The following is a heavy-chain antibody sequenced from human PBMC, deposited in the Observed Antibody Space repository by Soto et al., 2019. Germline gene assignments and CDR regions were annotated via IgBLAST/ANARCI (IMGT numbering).Heavy chain of an antibody. CDR1: GYTFTSYA. D-gene: IGHD3-9*01. V-gene: IGHV1-3*01. CDR3: ASDFDILTGSPYYYYGMDV. CDR2: INAGNGNT. Sequence: ASVKVSCKASGYTFTSYAMHWVRQAPGQRLEWMGWINAGNGNTKYSQKFQGRVTITRDTSASTAYMELSSLRSEDTAVYYCASDFDILTGSPYYYYGMDVWGQGTTVTVSS. J-gene: IGHJ6*02.